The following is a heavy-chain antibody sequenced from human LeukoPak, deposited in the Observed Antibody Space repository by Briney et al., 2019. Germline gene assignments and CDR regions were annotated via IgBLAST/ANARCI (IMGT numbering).Heavy chain of an antibody. D-gene: IGHD2-21*02. V-gene: IGHV1-2*02. CDR3: ARMALDGGDSIGFDS. Sequence: ASVKVSCKASGYTFTDYFIHWVRQAPGQGLEWMGWINPNIGDASYAQKFHDRITMTRDRSINKAYMELSRLTSDDTAVYYCARMALDGGDSIGFDSWGQGTLVTVSS. J-gene: IGHJ5*01. CDR2: INPNIGDA. CDR1: GYTFTDYF.